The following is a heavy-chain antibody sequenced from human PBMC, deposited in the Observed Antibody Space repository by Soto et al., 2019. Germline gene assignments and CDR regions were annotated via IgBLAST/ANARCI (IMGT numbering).Heavy chain of an antibody. CDR1: GDSINNYY. CDR3: ARADPRYYDSSGYTNWFDP. V-gene: IGHV4-59*01. Sequence: PSETLSLTCSVSGDSINNYYWSWIRQPPGKGLEWIGYIYYSGSTNYNPSLKSRVTISVDTSKNQFSLKLSSVTAADTAVYYCARADPRYYDSSGYTNWFDPWGQGTLVTVSS. CDR2: IYYSGST. J-gene: IGHJ5*02. D-gene: IGHD3-22*01.